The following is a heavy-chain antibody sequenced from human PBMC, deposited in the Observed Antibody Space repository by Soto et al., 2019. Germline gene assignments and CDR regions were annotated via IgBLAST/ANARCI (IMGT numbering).Heavy chain of an antibody. V-gene: IGHV1-18*01. J-gene: IGHJ4*02. CDR2: ISAHNGNT. D-gene: IGHD1-1*01. CDR1: GYAFTTYG. Sequence: QVHLVQSGAEVKKPGASVKVSCQASGYAFTTYGITWVRQAPGQGLEWMGWISAHNGNTIYAQKLQGRVTVTRDTSTSTAYMELRSLRSDDTAVYYCARGRYGDYWGQGALVTVSS. CDR3: ARGRYGDY.